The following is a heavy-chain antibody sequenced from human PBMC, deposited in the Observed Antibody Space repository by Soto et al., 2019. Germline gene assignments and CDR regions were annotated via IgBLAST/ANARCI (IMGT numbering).Heavy chain of an antibody. V-gene: IGHV3-11*01. J-gene: IGHJ6*02. D-gene: IGHD3-10*01. CDR1: GFTFSDYY. CDR2: ISSSGSTI. CDR3: ARDRSITMVRGGRNYYYGMDV. Sequence: GGSLRLSXAASGFTFSDYYMSWIRQAPGKGLEWVSYISSSGSTIYYADSVKGRFTISRDNAKNSLYLQMNSLRAEDTAVYYCARDRSITMVRGGRNYYYGMDVWGQGTTVTVSS.